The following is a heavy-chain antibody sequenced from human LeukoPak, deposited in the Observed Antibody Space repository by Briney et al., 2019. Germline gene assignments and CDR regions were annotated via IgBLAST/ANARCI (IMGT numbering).Heavy chain of an antibody. CDR2: IYTSGST. CDR1: GGSISSYY. J-gene: IGHJ6*03. D-gene: IGHD1-7*01. V-gene: IGHV4-4*07. CDR3: ARHWDYKWNYPIYMDV. Sequence: PSETLSLTCTVSGGSISSYYWSWIRQPAGKGLEWIGRIYTSGSTNYNPSLKSRVTMSVDTSKNQFSLKLSSVTAADRAGYYIARHWDYKWNYPIYMDVWGKGTTFTVSS.